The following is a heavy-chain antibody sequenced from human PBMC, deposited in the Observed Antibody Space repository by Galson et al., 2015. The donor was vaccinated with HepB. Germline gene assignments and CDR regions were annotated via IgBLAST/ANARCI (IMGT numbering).Heavy chain of an antibody. Sequence: LTCTVSGGSISSYYWSWIRQPPGKGLEWIGYIYYSGSTNYNPSLKSRVTISVDTSKNQFSLKLSSVTAADTAVYYCARGYSGYDRSFGLPLTDYYYYYGMDVWGQGTTVTVSS. CDR2: IYYSGST. CDR3: ARGYSGYDRSFGLPLTDYYYYYGMDV. J-gene: IGHJ6*02. CDR1: GGSISSYY. V-gene: IGHV4-59*01. D-gene: IGHD5-12*01.